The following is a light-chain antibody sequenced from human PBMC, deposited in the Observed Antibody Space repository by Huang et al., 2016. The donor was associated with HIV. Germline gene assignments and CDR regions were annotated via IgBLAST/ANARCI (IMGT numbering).Light chain of an antibody. CDR2: GAS. J-gene: IGKJ1*01. V-gene: IGKV3-15*01. CDR1: LSFSSD. Sequence: EIVMAQSPATLSVSPGERATPSCRASLSFSSDLAWYQHKPGQAPRLLIYGASTSATGIPARFSGSGSGTEFTLTISSLKSEDSAVYYCQQYNNWWTFGQGTKVEI. CDR3: QQYNNWWT.